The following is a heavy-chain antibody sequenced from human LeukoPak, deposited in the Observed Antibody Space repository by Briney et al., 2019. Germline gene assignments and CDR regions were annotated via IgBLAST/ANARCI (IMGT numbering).Heavy chain of an antibody. CDR1: GYTFTSYG. Sequence: GASVKVSCKASGYTFTSYGISWVRQAPGQGLEWMGWISAYNGNTNYAQKLQGGVTMTTDTSTSTAYMELRSLRSDDTAVYYCARGRYCSSTSCFFRPFDIWGQGTMVTVSS. J-gene: IGHJ3*02. CDR2: ISAYNGNT. CDR3: ARGRYCSSTSCFFRPFDI. D-gene: IGHD2-2*01. V-gene: IGHV1-18*01.